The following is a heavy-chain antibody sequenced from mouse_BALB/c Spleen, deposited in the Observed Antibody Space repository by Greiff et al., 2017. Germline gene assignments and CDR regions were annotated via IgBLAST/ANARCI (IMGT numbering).Heavy chain of an antibody. V-gene: IGHV2-9*02. CDR2: IWAGGST. CDR1: GFSLTSYG. J-gene: IGHJ4*01. Sequence: VKLMESGPGLVAPSQSLSITCTASGFSLTSYGVHWVRQPPGKGLEWLGVIWAGGSTNYNSALMSRLSISKDNSKSQVFLKMNSLQTDDTAMYYCARGRVLYAMDYWGQGTSVTVSS. CDR3: ARGRVLYAMDY.